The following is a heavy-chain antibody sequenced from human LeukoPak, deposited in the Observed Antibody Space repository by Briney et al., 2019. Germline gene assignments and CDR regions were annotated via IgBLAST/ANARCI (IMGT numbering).Heavy chain of an antibody. CDR1: GGSFSGYY. CDR3: ARTNPKLSDYYYYYYMDV. J-gene: IGHJ6*03. CDR2: INHSGST. Sequence: SETLSLTCAVYGGSFSGYYWSWIRQPPGKGLEWIGEINHSGSTNYNPSLKSRVTISVDTSKNQFSLKLSSVTAADTAVYYCARTNPKLSDYYYYYYMDVWGKGTTVTVSS. V-gene: IGHV4-34*01. D-gene: IGHD2-8*01.